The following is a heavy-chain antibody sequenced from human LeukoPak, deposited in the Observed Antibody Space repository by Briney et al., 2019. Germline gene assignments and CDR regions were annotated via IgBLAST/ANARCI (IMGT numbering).Heavy chain of an antibody. CDR2: INHSGST. V-gene: IGHV4-34*01. CDR3: ARGSSGRKFDY. J-gene: IGHJ4*02. D-gene: IGHD6-19*01. Sequence: SETLSLTCAVYGGSFSGYYWSWIRQPPGKGLEWIGEINHSGSTNYNPSLKSRVTISVDTSKNQFSLKLSSVTAADTAVYYRARGSSGRKFDYWGQGTLVTVSS. CDR1: GGSFSGYY.